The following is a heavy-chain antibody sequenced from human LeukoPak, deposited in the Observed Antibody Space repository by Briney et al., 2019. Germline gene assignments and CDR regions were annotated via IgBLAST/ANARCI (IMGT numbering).Heavy chain of an antibody. CDR3: AKVRPTPSIAVAGMMDY. Sequence: GGSLRLSCAASGFTFKNYAMSWVRQAPGKGLEWVLGISASGSSAYYADPVKGRFTISRDNSNNMVYLNMNNLRADDTAVYYCAKVRPTPSIAVAGMMDYWGQGTLVTVSS. CDR2: ISASGSSA. CDR1: GFTFKNYA. J-gene: IGHJ4*02. V-gene: IGHV3-23*01. D-gene: IGHD6-19*01.